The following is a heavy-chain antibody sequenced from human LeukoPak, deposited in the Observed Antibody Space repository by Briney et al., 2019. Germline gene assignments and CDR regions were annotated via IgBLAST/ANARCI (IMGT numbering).Heavy chain of an antibody. J-gene: IGHJ4*02. CDR2: ISYDGSNK. CDR3: ARSRGAYYDILTGYFYFDY. CDR1: GFTFSSYG. D-gene: IGHD3-9*01. Sequence: PGGSLRLSCAASGFTFSSYGMHWVRQAPGKGLEWVAVISYDGSNKYYADSVKGRFTISRDNSKNSLYLQMNSLRAEDTAVYYCARSRGAYYDILTGYFYFDYWGQGTLVTVSS. V-gene: IGHV3-30*03.